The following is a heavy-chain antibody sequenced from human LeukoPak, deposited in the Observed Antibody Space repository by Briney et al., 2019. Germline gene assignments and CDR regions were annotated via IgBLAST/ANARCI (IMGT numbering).Heavy chain of an antibody. J-gene: IGHJ5*02. V-gene: IGHV3-23*01. CDR1: GFTFSSYA. D-gene: IGHD5-18*01. CDR2: ISGSGGST. Sequence: PGGSLRLSCAASGFTFSSYAMSWVRQAPGKGLEWVSAISGSGGSTYYADSVKGRFTISRDNSKNTLYPQMNSLRAEDTAVYYCAKDLGHYSYGYPNGWFDPWGQGTLVTVSS. CDR3: AKDLGHYSYGYPNGWFDP.